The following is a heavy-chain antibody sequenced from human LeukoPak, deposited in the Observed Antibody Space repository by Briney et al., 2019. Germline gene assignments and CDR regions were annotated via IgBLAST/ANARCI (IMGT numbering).Heavy chain of an antibody. Sequence: PGWSLRLSCAGSVFTFIRYSMNWVRQAPGKGLEGVSFISSGSTYIFYADSVKGRFTISRDNAKNSLYLQMNSLRAEDTAVYYCARGDYSSNYYYMDVWGKGTTVTVS. CDR2: ISSGSTYI. CDR3: ARGDYSSNYYYMDV. J-gene: IGHJ6*03. CDR1: VFTFIRYS. D-gene: IGHD4-11*01. V-gene: IGHV3-21*01.